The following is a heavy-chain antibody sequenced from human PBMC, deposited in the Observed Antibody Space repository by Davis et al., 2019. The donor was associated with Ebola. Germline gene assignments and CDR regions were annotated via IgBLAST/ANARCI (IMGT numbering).Heavy chain of an antibody. D-gene: IGHD3-10*01. CDR1: GFTFGDYA. J-gene: IGHJ6*04. V-gene: IGHV3-9*01. CDR2: ISWNSGYI. CDR3: ARVLGEMVRGVIYYYYGMDV. Sequence: GGSLRLSCAASGFTFGDYAMHWVRQAPGKGLEWVSGISWNSGYIDYADSVKGRFTISRDNAKNSLYLQMNSLRAEETAVYYCARVLGEMVRGVIYYYYGMDVWGKGTTVTVSS.